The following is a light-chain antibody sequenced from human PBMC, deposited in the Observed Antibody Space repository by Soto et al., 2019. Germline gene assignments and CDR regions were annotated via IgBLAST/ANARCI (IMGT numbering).Light chain of an antibody. CDR3: CSHAGSYTYV. CDR1: SSVVGGYNY. Sequence: QSVLAQPGSGVGPPGRSITISCTGTSSVVGGYNYVSWYQQHPGKVPKLMIYDVTKRPSGVPDRFSGSKSGNTASLTISGLQSEDEADYYCCSHAGSYTYVFGTGTKVTVL. CDR2: DVT. J-gene: IGLJ1*01. V-gene: IGLV2-11*01.